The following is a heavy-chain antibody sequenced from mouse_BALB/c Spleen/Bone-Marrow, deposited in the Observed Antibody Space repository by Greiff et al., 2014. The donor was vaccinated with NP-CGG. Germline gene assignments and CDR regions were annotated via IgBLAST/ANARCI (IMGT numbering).Heavy chain of an antibody. CDR3: ARVFWSMDV. CDR2: INPYNGGT. J-gene: IGHJ4*01. Sequence: EVQLQQSGPELVKPGASMKLSCTASGYYFTGSNMNWVKQSHGQNLEWIGRINPYNGGTRYNQKFKGKATLTVDKSSSTAYMELRSLTSEDSAVYYCARVFWSMDVWGEGTSVTVSS. V-gene: IGHV1-26*01. CDR1: GYYFTGSN.